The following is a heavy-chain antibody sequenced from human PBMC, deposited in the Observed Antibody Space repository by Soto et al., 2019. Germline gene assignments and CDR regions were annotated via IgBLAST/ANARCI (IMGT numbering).Heavy chain of an antibody. J-gene: IGHJ4*02. CDR3: ARDRESGSYRYYSDY. CDR2: IIPIFGTA. V-gene: IGHV1-69*13. Sequence: ASVKVSCKASGGTFSSYAISWVRQAPGQGLEWMGGIIPIFGTANYAQKFQGRVTITADESTSTAYMELSSLRSEDTAVYYCARDRESGSYRYYSDYWGQGTLVTVSS. CDR1: GGTFSSYA. D-gene: IGHD1-26*01.